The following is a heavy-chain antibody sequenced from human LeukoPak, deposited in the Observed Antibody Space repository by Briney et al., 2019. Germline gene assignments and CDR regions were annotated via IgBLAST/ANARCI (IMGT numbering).Heavy chain of an antibody. V-gene: IGHV3-33*06. CDR2: IRYDGNNE. Sequence: PGGSLRLSCAASGFTFSTYGMHWVRQAPDKGPEWVAVIRYDGNNEFYADSVKGRFTISRDNSKSTLYLQMNSLRAEDTAVYYCAKRGSFWDLDYWGQGTLVTVSS. CDR3: AKRGSFWDLDY. J-gene: IGHJ4*02. CDR1: GFTFSTYG. D-gene: IGHD6-13*01.